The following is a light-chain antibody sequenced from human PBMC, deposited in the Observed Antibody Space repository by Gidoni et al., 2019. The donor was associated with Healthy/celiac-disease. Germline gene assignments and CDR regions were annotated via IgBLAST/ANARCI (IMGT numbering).Light chain of an antibody. Sequence: DIQMTQSPSTLSASVGDRVTITCRASQSIGNWLAWYQQKPGKAPKLLIYKASSLETGVPSRFSGSGSGTEFTLTISSLQPDDFATYYCQQYNSTFGPGTKVDIK. CDR1: QSIGNW. CDR2: KAS. J-gene: IGKJ3*01. CDR3: QQYNST. V-gene: IGKV1-5*03.